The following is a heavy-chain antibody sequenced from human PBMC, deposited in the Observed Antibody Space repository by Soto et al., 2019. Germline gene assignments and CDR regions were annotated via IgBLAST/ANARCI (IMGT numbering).Heavy chain of an antibody. J-gene: IGHJ4*02. Sequence: QVHLVESGGGVVQPGRSLRLSCAASGFSFSSYAMHWLRQAPGEGLEWVAVISNDGSNKFFADSVKGRFFISRDNSNNTLFLELDSVKPEDTAVYYCAVRKHANDDWGQGSLV. CDR3: AVRKHANDD. D-gene: IGHD2-8*01. V-gene: IGHV3-30-3*01. CDR1: GFSFSSYA. CDR2: ISNDGSNK.